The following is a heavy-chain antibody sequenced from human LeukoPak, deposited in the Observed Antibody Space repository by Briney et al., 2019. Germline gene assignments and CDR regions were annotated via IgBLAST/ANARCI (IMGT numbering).Heavy chain of an antibody. D-gene: IGHD6-19*01. V-gene: IGHV3-23*01. J-gene: IGHJ4*02. CDR3: AKDLGSGWYNYFDY. CDR2: ISGSGGST. CDR1: GFTFDDYA. Sequence: GGSLRLSCAASGFTFDDYAMSWVRQAPGKGLEWVSAISGSGGSTYYADSVKGRFTISRDNSKNTLYLQMNSLRAEDTAVYYCAKDLGSGWYNYFDYWGQGTLVTVSS.